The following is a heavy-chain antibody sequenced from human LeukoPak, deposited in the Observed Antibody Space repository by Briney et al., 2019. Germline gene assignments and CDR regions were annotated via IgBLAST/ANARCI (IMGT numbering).Heavy chain of an antibody. CDR3: ARGGTTNVFDY. V-gene: IGHV3-30-3*01. D-gene: IGHD1-7*01. CDR1: GFTFSSCA. J-gene: IGHJ4*02. CDR2: ISYDGSNK. Sequence: QPGGSLRLSCAASGFTFSSCAMHWVRQAPGKGLEWVAVISYDGSNKYYADSVKGRFTISRDNSKNTLYLQMNSLRAEDTAVYYCARGGTTNVFDYWGQGTLVTVSS.